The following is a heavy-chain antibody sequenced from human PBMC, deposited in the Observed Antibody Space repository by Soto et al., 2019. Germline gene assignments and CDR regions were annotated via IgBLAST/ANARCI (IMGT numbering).Heavy chain of an antibody. CDR2: IAYDGSNK. D-gene: IGHD3-22*01. Sequence: PGGSMGLSCGASGVTFSSYGMHGVRQAAGKGLEWVAVIAYDGSNKYDADSVKGRFAISRDNSKNTLYLQMNSLRAEDTAVHYCAKTESSGSSDYWGQGALVTVSS. V-gene: IGHV3-30*18. J-gene: IGHJ4*02. CDR1: GVTFSSYG. CDR3: AKTESSGSSDY.